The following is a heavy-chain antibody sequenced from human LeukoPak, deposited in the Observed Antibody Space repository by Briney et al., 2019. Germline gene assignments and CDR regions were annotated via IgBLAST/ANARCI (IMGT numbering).Heavy chain of an antibody. V-gene: IGHV5-51*01. CDR1: GFTFTNYW. CDR2: IYPDDSDT. J-gene: IGHJ4*02. CDR3: AREHANCSGGSCYSGPFDY. D-gene: IGHD2-15*01. Sequence: GESLKISCSVSGFTFTNYWIGWVRQMPGRGLEWMGIIYPDDSDTKYSPSFQGQVTISADKSISTAYLQWSSLKASDTAMYYCAREHANCSGGSCYSGPFDYWGQGTLVTVSS.